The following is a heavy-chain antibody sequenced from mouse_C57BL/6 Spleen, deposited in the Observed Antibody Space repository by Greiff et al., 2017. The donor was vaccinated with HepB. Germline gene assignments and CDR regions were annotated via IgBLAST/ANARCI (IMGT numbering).Heavy chain of an antibody. V-gene: IGHV3-6*01. J-gene: IGHJ3*01. CDR3: ASELLRSFAY. Sequence: VQLQESGPGLVKPSQSLSLTCSVTGYSITSGYYWNWIRQFPGNKLEWMGYISYDGSNNYNPSLKNRISITRDTSKNQFFLKLNSVTTEDTATYYCASELLRSFAYWGQGTLVTVSA. D-gene: IGHD1-1*01. CDR1: GYSITSGYY. CDR2: ISYDGSN.